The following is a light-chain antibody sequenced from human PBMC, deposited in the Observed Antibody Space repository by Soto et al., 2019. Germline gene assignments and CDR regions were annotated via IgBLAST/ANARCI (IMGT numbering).Light chain of an antibody. CDR1: QGISSY. Sequence: DIHLTPSPSFLSASVGDRVTIPCRASQGISSYLAWYQQKPGKAPKLLIYAASTLQSGVPSRFSGSGSGTEFTLTISSLQPEDFATYYCQQLNSYPRTFGQGTKVDI. CDR2: AAS. V-gene: IGKV1-9*01. J-gene: IGKJ1*01. CDR3: QQLNSYPRT.